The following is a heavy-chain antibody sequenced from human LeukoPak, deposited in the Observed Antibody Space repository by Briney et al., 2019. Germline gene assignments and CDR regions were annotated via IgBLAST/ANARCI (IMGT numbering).Heavy chain of an antibody. Sequence: PSETLSLTCTVSGGSISSYYWSWIRQPPGKGLEWIGYIYYSGSTNYNPSLESRVTISVDTSKNQFSLKLSSVTAADTAVYYCARGSLMYSGSYYGAFDYWGQGTLVTVSS. J-gene: IGHJ4*02. D-gene: IGHD1-26*01. CDR2: IYYSGST. V-gene: IGHV4-59*01. CDR1: GGSISSYY. CDR3: ARGSLMYSGSYYGAFDY.